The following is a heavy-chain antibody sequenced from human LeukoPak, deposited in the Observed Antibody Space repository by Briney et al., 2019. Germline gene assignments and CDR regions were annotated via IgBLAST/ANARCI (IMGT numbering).Heavy chain of an antibody. D-gene: IGHD6-19*01. J-gene: IGHJ4*02. CDR2: ISPGGGWT. V-gene: IGHV1-46*01. CDR1: GYTFTSYF. CDR3: ARSIAVDNPHFDF. Sequence: ASVKVSCKASGYTFTSYFMHWVRQAPGQGLEWVGIISPGGGWTTYAQKLQGRLTMTWDTSTSTVYMDLSSLRSEDTAVYYCARSIAVDNPHFDFWGQGTLVTVSS.